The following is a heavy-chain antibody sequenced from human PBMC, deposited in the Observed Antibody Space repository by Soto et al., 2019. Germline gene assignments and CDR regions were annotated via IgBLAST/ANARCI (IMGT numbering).Heavy chain of an antibody. V-gene: IGHV5-10-1*01. J-gene: IGHJ4*02. CDR1: GYRFTSYR. CDR3: ASSSYSFLGWLSVTN. Sequence: PGESLQISYKGSGYRFTSYRITWVRQMPGKGLEWLGRIDTSDSYTNYSPSFQGHVTISGDKSSSTAYLQWSRLKPSDTARYYCASSSYSFLGWLSVTNGGQGSLVTVSS. CDR2: IDTSDSYT. D-gene: IGHD3-3*01.